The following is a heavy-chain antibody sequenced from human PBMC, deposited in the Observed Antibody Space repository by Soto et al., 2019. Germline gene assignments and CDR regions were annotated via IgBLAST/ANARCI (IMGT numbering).Heavy chain of an antibody. V-gene: IGHV1-18*01. CDR3: TRDPDGDNDFDY. CDR2: ISVHKGDT. CDR1: GYTFTRYG. Sequence: TSVKVSCKTSGYTFTRYGSSWVRQVPGQGLEWMGWISVHKGDTNYAREFRGRITMTTDTSTSTAYMELRSLRSDDTAVYYCTRDPDGDNDFDYWGQGTLVTVSS. J-gene: IGHJ4*02. D-gene: IGHD2-21*02.